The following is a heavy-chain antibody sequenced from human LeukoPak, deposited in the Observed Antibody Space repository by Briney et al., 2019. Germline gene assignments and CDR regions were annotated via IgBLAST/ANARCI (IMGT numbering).Heavy chain of an antibody. D-gene: IGHD1-14*01. V-gene: IGHV3-30*02. J-gene: IGHJ4*02. CDR1: GFTFSSYG. CDR2: IRYDGSNI. Sequence: GGSLRLSCAASGFTFSSYGMHWVRQAPGKGLEWVAFIRYDGSNIHYADSVKGRFTISRDNSKNTLYLQMNSLRAEDTAVYYCASQKEPATSFDYWGQGTLVTVSS. CDR3: ASQKEPATSFDY.